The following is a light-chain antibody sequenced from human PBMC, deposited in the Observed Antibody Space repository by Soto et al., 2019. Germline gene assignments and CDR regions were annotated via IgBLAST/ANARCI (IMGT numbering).Light chain of an antibody. CDR1: QSVSSSY. Sequence: EIVLTQSPGTLSLSPGERATLSCRASQSVSSSYLAWYQQKPGQAPRLLTYGASSRATGIPDRFSGSGSGTDFTLTISRLEPEDFAVYYCQQFGNSPPYTFGQGTKLEIK. V-gene: IGKV3-20*01. J-gene: IGKJ2*01. CDR3: QQFGNSPPYT. CDR2: GAS.